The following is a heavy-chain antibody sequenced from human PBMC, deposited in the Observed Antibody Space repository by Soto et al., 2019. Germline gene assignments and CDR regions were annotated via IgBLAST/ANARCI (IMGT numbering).Heavy chain of an antibody. CDR2: INAGNGNT. CDR3: ARAQGGYCSSTSCYAGEDYGMDV. D-gene: IGHD2-2*01. CDR1: GYTFTSYA. J-gene: IGHJ6*02. Sequence: ASVKVSCKASGYTFTSYAMHWVRQAPGQRLEWMGWINAGNGNTKYSQKFQGRVTITRDTSASTAYMELSSLRSEDTAVYYCARAQGGYCSSTSCYAGEDYGMDVWGQGTTVTVSS. V-gene: IGHV1-3*01.